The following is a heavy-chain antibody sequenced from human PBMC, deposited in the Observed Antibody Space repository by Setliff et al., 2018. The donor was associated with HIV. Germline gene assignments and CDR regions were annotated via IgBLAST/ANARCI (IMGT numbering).Heavy chain of an antibody. CDR2: IFPRGAGAT. CDR1: GYSIINAYY. J-gene: IGHJ4*02. V-gene: IGHV4-38-2*01. CDR3: ASGFYYDSSGYWPFDY. D-gene: IGHD3-22*01. Sequence: PSETLSLTCGVSGYSIINAYYWGWIRQSPEKGLEYIGSIFPRGAGATFQNPSLKSRVTISLDKSKNQFSLKLNSVTAADTAVYYCASGFYYDSSGYWPFDYWGQGTLVTVSS.